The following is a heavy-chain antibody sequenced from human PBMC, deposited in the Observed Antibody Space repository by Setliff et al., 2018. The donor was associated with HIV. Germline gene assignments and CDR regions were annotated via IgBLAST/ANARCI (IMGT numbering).Heavy chain of an antibody. CDR3: ARRIENSGSLPAKNWFDT. V-gene: IGHV4-4*09. J-gene: IGHJ5*02. D-gene: IGHD3-10*01. CDR1: GGSIGSYC. CDR2: IFASGSS. Sequence: SETLSLTCTVSGGSIGSYCWNWIRQPPGKGPEWIGYIFASGSSLYNPSLPIRVSISIDTSKNQFSLKLSSVTAAATAVYYCARRIENSGSLPAKNWFDTWGQGRLVTVSS.